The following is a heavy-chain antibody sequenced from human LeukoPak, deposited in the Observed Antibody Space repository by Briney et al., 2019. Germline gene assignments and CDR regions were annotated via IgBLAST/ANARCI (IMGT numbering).Heavy chain of an antibody. D-gene: IGHD3-22*01. CDR3: ATDRRYYYDSSGYYPYDAFDI. CDR2: FDPEDGET. J-gene: IGHJ3*02. Sequence: ASVTVSCKVSGYTLTELSMHWVRQAPGKGLEWMGGFDPEDGETIYAQKFQGRVTMTEDTSTDTAYMELSSLRSEATAVYYCATDRRYYYDSSGYYPYDAFDIWGQGTMVTVSS. CDR1: GYTLTELS. V-gene: IGHV1-24*01.